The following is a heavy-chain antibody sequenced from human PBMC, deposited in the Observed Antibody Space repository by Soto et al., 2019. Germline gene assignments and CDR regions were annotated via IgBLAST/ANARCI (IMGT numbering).Heavy chain of an antibody. Sequence: QVQLVESGGGLVKPGGSLRLSCAASGIVFSDYMSWVRQAPGKGLEWLSYISGSGRTIYSADSVKGRFTISRDNATNSLYLQRNNVRTVDTAVYYCVRLPFPWGWFAPWGQGTLITVSS. CDR3: VRLPFPWGWFAP. J-gene: IGHJ5*02. D-gene: IGHD3-16*01. CDR2: ISGSGRTI. CDR1: GIVFSDY. V-gene: IGHV3-11*01.